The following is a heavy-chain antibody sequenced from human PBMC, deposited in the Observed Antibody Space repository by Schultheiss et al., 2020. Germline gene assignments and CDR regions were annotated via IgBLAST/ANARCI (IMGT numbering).Heavy chain of an antibody. CDR3: ARSPVGGDSNYYFDY. V-gene: IGHV4-39*07. D-gene: IGHD2-21*01. CDR1: GGSISSYY. Sequence: SETLSLTCTVSGGSISSYYWSWIRQPPGKGLEWIGSIYYSGSTYYNPSLKSRVTISVDTSKNQFSLKLSSVTAADTAVYYCARSPVGGDSNYYFDYWGQGTLVTVSS. J-gene: IGHJ4*02. CDR2: IYYSGST.